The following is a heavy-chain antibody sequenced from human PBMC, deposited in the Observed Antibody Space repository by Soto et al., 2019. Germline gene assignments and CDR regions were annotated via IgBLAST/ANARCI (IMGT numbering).Heavy chain of an antibody. CDR3: ATVFEH. CDR1: GITFSGFW. Sequence: VPLVESGGGSVQPGGALRLSCVASGITFSGFWMHWVRQVPGKGLVWVARVDSAGSGTSYADSVKGRFTISRDNAKKTLSLPMHSLRVEDTAVYYCATVFEHWGQGIRVSVSS. J-gene: IGHJ4*02. V-gene: IGHV3-74*01. CDR2: VDSAGSGT.